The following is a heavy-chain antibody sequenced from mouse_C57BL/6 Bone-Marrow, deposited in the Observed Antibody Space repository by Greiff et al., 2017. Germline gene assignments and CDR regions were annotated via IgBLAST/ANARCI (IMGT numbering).Heavy chain of an antibody. D-gene: IGHD1-1*01. CDR3: TTTGSSYAMDY. V-gene: IGHV14-4*01. CDR1: GFNIKDDY. CDR2: IDPENGDT. Sequence: EVQLQQSGAELVRPGASVKLSCTASGFNIKDDYMHWVKQRPEQGLEWIGWIDPENGDTDYASKFQGKATITADTSSNTAYLQLSSLTSEDTAVYYCTTTGSSYAMDYWGQGTSVTVSS. J-gene: IGHJ4*01.